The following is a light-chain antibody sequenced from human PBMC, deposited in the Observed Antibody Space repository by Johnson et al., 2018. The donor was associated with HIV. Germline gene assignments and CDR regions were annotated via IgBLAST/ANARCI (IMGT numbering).Light chain of an antibody. CDR1: DSNIGNNY. CDR2: DNN. J-gene: IGLJ1*01. CDR3: GTWDSGLGALYV. Sequence: QSVLTQPPSVSAAPGQKVTISCSGTDSNIGNNYVSWYQQFPGTAPKLLIYDNNKRPSGIPDRFSGSKSGTSATLGITGLQTGDEADYYCGTWDSGLGALYVFGTGTKVT. V-gene: IGLV1-51*01.